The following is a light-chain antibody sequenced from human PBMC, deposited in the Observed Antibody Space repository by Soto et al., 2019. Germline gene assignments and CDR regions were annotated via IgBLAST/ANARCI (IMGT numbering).Light chain of an antibody. CDR3: HQHNGWPQT. V-gene: IGKV3-15*01. J-gene: IGKJ1*01. Sequence: EIVLTQSPGTLSVSPGERATLSCRASQNVSSNLAWYQQRPGQAPRLLIHGASTRATATPGRFSGSGSGTEFTLTISSLQSEDSAVYDCHQHNGWPQTFGQGTKVEVK. CDR1: QNVSSN. CDR2: GAS.